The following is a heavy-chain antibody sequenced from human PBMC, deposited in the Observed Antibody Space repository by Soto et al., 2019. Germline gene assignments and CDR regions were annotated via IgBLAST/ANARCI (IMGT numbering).Heavy chain of an antibody. Sequence: EVQLVESGGGLVKPGGSLRLSCAASGFTFSNAWMSWVRQAPGKGLEWVGRIKSKTDGGTTDYAAPVKGTFTISRDDSKNTLYLQMNSLKTEDTAVYYCTTFPDDRSWFDPWGQGTLVTVSS. CDR1: GFTFSNAW. D-gene: IGHD1-1*01. V-gene: IGHV3-15*01. CDR3: TTFPDDRSWFDP. J-gene: IGHJ5*02. CDR2: IKSKTDGGTT.